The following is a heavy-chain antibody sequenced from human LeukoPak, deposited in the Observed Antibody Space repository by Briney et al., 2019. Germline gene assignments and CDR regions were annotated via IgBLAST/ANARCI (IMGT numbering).Heavy chain of an antibody. V-gene: IGHV1-3*03. D-gene: IGHD3-10*01. CDR3: AREGSMVRGVGIFGFDY. CDR2: MNAGNGNT. CDR1: GYTFISYA. Sequence: ASVKVSCKASGYTFISYAMHWVRQAPGQRLEWMGWMNAGNGNTKYSQKFQGRVTITRDTSASTAYMELSSLKSEDMAVYYCAREGSMVRGVGIFGFDYWGQGTLVTVSS. J-gene: IGHJ4*02.